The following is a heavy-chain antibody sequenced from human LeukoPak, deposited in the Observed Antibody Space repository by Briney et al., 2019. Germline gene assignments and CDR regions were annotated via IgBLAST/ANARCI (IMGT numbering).Heavy chain of an antibody. CDR1: GFTFNNYA. CDR3: AKSPPRYGSGWYEKFEKVSYYFDY. CDR2: ISSNGGST. V-gene: IGHV3-64*01. J-gene: IGHJ4*02. Sequence: GGSLRLSCAASGFTFNNYAMHWVRQASGRGLEYVSAISSNGGSTYYANSVKGRFTISRDNSKNTLYLHMNSLRAEDTAVYYCAKSPPRYGSGWYEKFEKVSYYFDYWGQGTLVTVSS. D-gene: IGHD6-19*01.